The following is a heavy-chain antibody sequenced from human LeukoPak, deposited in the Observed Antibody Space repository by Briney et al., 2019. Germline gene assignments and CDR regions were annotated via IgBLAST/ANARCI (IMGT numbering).Heavy chain of an antibody. V-gene: IGHV3-64*01. CDR2: ISSNGGST. D-gene: IGHD5-18*01. Sequence: PGGSLRLSCAASGFTFSSYAMHWVRQAPGKGLEYVSAISSNGGSTNYANSVKGRFTISRDNSKNTLYLQMGSLRAEDMAVYYCVLSDTAMVGNDYWGQGTLVTVSS. J-gene: IGHJ4*02. CDR3: VLSDTAMVGNDY. CDR1: GFTFSSYA.